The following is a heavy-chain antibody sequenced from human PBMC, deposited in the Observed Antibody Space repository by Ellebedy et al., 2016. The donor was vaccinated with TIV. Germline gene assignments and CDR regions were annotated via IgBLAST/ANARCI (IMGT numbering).Heavy chain of an antibody. D-gene: IGHD1-26*01. CDR3: AKILSGSYSAFDI. Sequence: GGSLRLSCAASGFTFSSYAMSWVRPAPGKGLEWFSAISGSGGSTYYADSVKGRFPISRDNSKNTLYLQMNSLRAEDTAVYYCAKILSGSYSAFDIWGQGTMVTVSS. CDR1: GFTFSSYA. J-gene: IGHJ3*02. V-gene: IGHV3-23*01. CDR2: ISGSGGST.